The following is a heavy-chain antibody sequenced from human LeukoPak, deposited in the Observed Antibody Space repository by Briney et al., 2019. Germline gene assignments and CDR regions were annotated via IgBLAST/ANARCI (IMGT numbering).Heavy chain of an antibody. D-gene: IGHD3-10*01. CDR2: ISTSGST. V-gene: IGHV4-4*07. CDR1: GGSISNYY. Sequence: SETLSLTCTVSGGSISNYYWSWIRQPAGKGLEWIGRISTSGSTNYDPSLKSRVTMSVDTSKNQFSLKLSSVNAADTAVYYCARDVHGSGTWDWFDPWGQGTLVTLSS. CDR3: ARDVHGSGTWDWFDP. J-gene: IGHJ5*02.